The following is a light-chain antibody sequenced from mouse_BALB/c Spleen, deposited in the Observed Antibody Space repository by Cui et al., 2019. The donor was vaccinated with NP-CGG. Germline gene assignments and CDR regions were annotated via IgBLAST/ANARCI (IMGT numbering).Light chain of an antibody. Sequence: QTVVTQDSALTTSPGETVTFTCRSSTGAVTTSNYANWVQEKPDHLFTGLIGGTNNRAPGVPARFSGSLIGDKAALTITGAQTEDEAIYFRALWYSNHWVFGGGTKLTVL. CDR1: TGAVTTSNY. CDR2: GTN. CDR3: ALWYSNHWV. V-gene: IGLV1*01. J-gene: IGLJ1*01.